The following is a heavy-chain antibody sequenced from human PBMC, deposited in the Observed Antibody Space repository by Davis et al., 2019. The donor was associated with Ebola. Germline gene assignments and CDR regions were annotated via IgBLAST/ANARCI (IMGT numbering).Heavy chain of an antibody. CDR2: MHHIGGT. J-gene: IGHJ4*02. CDR3: ARENVWFGERALDY. D-gene: IGHD3-10*01. V-gene: IGHV4-34*01. CDR1: GGSFSGYY. Sequence: SETLSLTCAVHGGSFSGYYWTWIRQPPGKGLEWIGEMHHIGGTNYNPSLKSRASISVDTSKNQFSLKLSSVTAADTAVYYCARENVWFGERALDYWGQGTLVTVSS.